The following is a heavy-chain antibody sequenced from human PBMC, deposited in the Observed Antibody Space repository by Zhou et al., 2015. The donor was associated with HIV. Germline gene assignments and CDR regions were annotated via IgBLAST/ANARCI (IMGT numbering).Heavy chain of an antibody. CDR2: IIPIFGTA. Sequence: QVQLVQSGAEVKKPGSSVKVSCKASGGTFSSYAISWVRQAPGQGLEWMGGIIPIFGTANYAQKFQGRVTITADKSTSTAYMELSSLRSEDTAVYYCASSGDTMVRGPLPYYYGMDVWGQGTTVTVSS. CDR3: ASSGDTMVRGPLPYYYGMDV. J-gene: IGHJ6*02. D-gene: IGHD3-10*01. CDR1: GGTFSSYA. V-gene: IGHV1-69*06.